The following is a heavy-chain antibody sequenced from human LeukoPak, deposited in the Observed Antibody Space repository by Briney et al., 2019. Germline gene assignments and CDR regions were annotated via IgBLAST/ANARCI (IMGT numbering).Heavy chain of an antibody. Sequence: TSETLSLTCTVSGGSISSSSYYWGWIRQPPGKGLEWIGTIYYSGTTFYKPSLNSRVTISVDTSKNQLSLKVSSVTAADTAVYYCARRGGVRYFDWGQGTLVTVSS. CDR3: ARRGGVRYFD. CDR2: IYYSGTT. CDR1: GGSISSSSYY. J-gene: IGHJ4*02. D-gene: IGHD3-9*01. V-gene: IGHV4-39*01.